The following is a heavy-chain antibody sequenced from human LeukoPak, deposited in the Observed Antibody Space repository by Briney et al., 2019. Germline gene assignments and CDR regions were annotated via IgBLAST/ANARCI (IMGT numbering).Heavy chain of an antibody. V-gene: IGHV3-21*01. CDR1: GFTFSSYS. CDR2: ISSSSSYI. D-gene: IGHD6-13*01. CDR3: ARESIAAAGDY. J-gene: IGHJ4*02. Sequence: GGSLRLSYAASGFTFSSYSMNWVRQAPGKGLEWVSSISSSSSYIYYADSVKGRFTISRDNAKNSLYLQMNSLRAEDTAVYYCARESIAAAGDYWGQGTLVTVSS.